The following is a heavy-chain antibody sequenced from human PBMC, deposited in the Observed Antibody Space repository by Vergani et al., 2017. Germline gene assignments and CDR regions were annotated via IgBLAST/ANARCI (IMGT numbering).Heavy chain of an antibody. Sequence: QVQLQESGPGLVKPSETLSLTCTVSGGSISSYYWSWIRQPPGQGLEWIGYIYYSGSTNYNPSLKSRVTISVDTSKNQFSLKLSSVTAADTAVYYCARERANLQQLVYYYYYYMDVGGKGTTVTVSS. CDR2: IYYSGST. CDR1: GGSISSYY. J-gene: IGHJ6*03. V-gene: IGHV4-59*12. D-gene: IGHD6-13*01. CDR3: ARERANLQQLVYYYYYYMDV.